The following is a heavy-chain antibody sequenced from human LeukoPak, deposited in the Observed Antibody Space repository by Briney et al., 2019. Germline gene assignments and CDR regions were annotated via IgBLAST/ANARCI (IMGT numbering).Heavy chain of an antibody. J-gene: IGHJ4*02. V-gene: IGHV3-74*01. CDR1: GFTFSGYW. CDR3: ARASRWYNGRYYDEGIDY. Sequence: PGGSLRLSCTGSGFTFSGYWMHWVRQAPGKGLVWVSRINSDGSDMSYADSVKGRFTTSTHNAKNTVYLQMNSLRVEDTAVYYCARASRWYNGRYYDEGIDYWGQRTLGTASS. D-gene: IGHD1-26*01. CDR2: INSDGSDM.